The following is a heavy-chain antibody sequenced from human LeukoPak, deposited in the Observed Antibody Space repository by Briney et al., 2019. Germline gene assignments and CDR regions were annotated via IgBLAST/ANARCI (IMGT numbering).Heavy chain of an antibody. D-gene: IGHD3-3*01. CDR1: AFIFSGHW. J-gene: IGHJ4*02. V-gene: IGHV3-30*03. Sequence: GGSLRLSCEGSAFIFSGHWMNWVRQTPGKGLEWVAIISNDGSRKYYAHSVEGRFTISRDNSKNTLYLQMDSLRAEDTAVYYCARDRAWNYFDYWGQGTLVTVSS. CDR2: ISNDGSRK. CDR3: ARDRAWNYFDY.